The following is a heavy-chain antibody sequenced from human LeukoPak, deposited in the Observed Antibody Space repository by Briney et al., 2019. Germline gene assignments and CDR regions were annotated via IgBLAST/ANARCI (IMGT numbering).Heavy chain of an antibody. CDR2: INSDGSST. CDR3: ARDTVLWFGESYDPYNWFDP. J-gene: IGHJ5*02. V-gene: IGHV3-74*01. D-gene: IGHD3-10*01. Sequence: PGGSLRLSCAASGFTFSSYWMHWVRQAPGKGLVWVSRINSDGSSTSYADSVKGRFTISRDNAKNTLNLQMNSLRAEDTAVYYCARDTVLWFGESYDPYNWFDPWGQGTLVTVSS. CDR1: GFTFSSYW.